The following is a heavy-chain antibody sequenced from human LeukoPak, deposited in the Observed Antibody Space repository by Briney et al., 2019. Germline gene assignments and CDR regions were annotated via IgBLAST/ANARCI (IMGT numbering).Heavy chain of an antibody. CDR1: GFTFSSFT. CDR2: ISLGHSTM. Sequence: PGGSLRLSCAASGFTFSSFTMNWARQVPGKGLEWISYISLGHSTMFYADSVKGRFTISRDNAKNSLYLQMNSLRDDDTAVYYCARVGNGRSWDYWGQGTLVSVSS. D-gene: IGHD2-15*01. J-gene: IGHJ4*02. V-gene: IGHV3-48*02. CDR3: ARVGNGRSWDY.